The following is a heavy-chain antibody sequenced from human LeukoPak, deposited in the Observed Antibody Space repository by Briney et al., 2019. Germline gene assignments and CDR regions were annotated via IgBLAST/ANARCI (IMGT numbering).Heavy chain of an antibody. CDR1: GYTFTGYY. J-gene: IGHJ4*02. CDR2: MNPNSGNT. CDR3: ARGRDGYNDDY. D-gene: IGHD5-24*01. Sequence: ASVKVSCKASGYTFTGYYKHWVRQATGQGLEWMGWMNPNSGNTGYAQKFQGRVTMTRNTSISTAYMELSSLRSEDTAVYYCARGRDGYNDDYWGQGTLVTVSS. V-gene: IGHV1-8*02.